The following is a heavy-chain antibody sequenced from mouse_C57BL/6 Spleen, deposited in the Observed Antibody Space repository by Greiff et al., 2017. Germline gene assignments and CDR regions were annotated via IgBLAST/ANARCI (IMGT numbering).Heavy chain of an antibody. CDR3: ARRGYGSSGYFDV. Sequence: QVQLQQPGAELVKPGASVKMSCKASGYTFTSYWITWVKQRPGQGLEWIGDIYPGSGSTNDNEKFKSKATLTVDTSSSTAYMPLSSLTPGDSAVYYCARRGYGSSGYFDVWGTGTTVTVSS. V-gene: IGHV1-55*01. D-gene: IGHD1-1*01. J-gene: IGHJ1*03. CDR1: GYTFTSYW. CDR2: IYPGSGST.